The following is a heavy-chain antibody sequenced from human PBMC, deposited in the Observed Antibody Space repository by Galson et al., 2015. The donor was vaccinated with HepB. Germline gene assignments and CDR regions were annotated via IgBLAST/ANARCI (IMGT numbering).Heavy chain of an antibody. CDR3: ARGGSSSSGPFFSWYFDL. J-gene: IGHJ2*01. Sequence: SLRLSCAASGFTFSSYDMHWVRQATGKGLEWVSAIGTAGDPYYPGSVKGRFTISRENAKNSLYLQMNSLRAGDTAVYYCARGGSSSSGPFFSWYFDLWGRGTLVTVSS. CDR1: GFTFSSYD. D-gene: IGHD6-6*01. V-gene: IGHV3-13*05. CDR2: IGTAGDP.